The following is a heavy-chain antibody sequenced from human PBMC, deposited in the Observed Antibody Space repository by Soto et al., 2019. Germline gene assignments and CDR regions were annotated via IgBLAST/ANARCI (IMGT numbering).Heavy chain of an antibody. CDR2: INAGNGNT. V-gene: IGHV1-3*01. D-gene: IGHD1-26*01. CDR3: AISLVGATRDDAFDI. CDR1: GYTFTSYA. J-gene: IGHJ3*02. Sequence: ASVKFSCKASGYTFTSYAMHWVRQAPGQRLECMGWINAGNGNTKYSQKFQGRVTITRXTSXSXXXMXLXXLRSEDTAAYYCAISLVGATRDDAFDIWGQGTMVTVSS.